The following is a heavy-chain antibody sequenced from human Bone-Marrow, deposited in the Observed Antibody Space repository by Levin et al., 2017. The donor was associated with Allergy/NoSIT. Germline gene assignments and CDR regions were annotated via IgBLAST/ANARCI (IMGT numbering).Heavy chain of an antibody. D-gene: IGHD6-13*01. CDR3: ARDGGYSSIWGGNGMDV. Sequence: SVKVSCKASGGTFSSYAISWVRQAPGQGLEWMGGIIPIFGTANYAQKFQGRVTITADKSTSTAYMELSSLRSEDTAVYYCARDGGYSSIWGGNGMDVWGQGTTVTVSS. V-gene: IGHV1-69*06. CDR2: IIPIFGTA. CDR1: GGTFSSYA. J-gene: IGHJ6*02.